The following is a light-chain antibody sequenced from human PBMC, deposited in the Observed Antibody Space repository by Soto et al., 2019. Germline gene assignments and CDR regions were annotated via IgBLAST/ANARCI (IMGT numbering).Light chain of an antibody. Sequence: QAVVTQEPSLTVSPGGTVTLTCGSSTGAVTSGHYPYWFQQKPGQAPRILIYDTSNKHSWTPARFSGSLLGGKAALTLSGAQPEDEAEYYCLLSYSGARYVVFGGGTKVTVL. CDR1: TGAVTSGHY. J-gene: IGLJ2*01. V-gene: IGLV7-46*01. CDR2: DTS. CDR3: LLSYSGARYVV.